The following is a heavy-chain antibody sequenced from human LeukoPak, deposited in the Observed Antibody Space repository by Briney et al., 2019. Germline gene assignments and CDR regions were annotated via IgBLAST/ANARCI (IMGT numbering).Heavy chain of an antibody. CDR1: GGSISSSNW. D-gene: IGHD2-21*01. CDR3: ARHGGHYQSDD. CDR2: IYHSGST. J-gene: IGHJ4*02. Sequence: SETLSLTCAVSGGSISSSNWWSWVRQPPGKGLEWIGEIYHSGSTNYNPSLRSRVTISIDKSENQFSLKLNSVTAADTAVYYCARHGGHYQSDDWGQGTLVTVSS. V-gene: IGHV4-4*02.